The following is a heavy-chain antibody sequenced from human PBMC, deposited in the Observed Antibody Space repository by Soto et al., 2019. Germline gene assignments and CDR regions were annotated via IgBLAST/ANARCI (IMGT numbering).Heavy chain of an antibody. V-gene: IGHV4-4*02. Sequence: QVQLQESGPGLVKPSGTLSLTCAVSGGPISTRNWWSWVRQPPGKGLEWIGEVYHSGSTNYNPSFKSRVAMSGDKTKNQLSLKLDSVTAAETALYYCARTSTSGTRCDYWGQGSLVTVAS. J-gene: IGHJ4*02. CDR3: ARTSTSGTRCDY. CDR2: VYHSGST. D-gene: IGHD1-1*01. CDR1: GGPISTRNW.